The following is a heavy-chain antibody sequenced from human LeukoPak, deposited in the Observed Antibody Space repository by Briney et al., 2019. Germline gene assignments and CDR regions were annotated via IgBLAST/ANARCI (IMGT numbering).Heavy chain of an antibody. J-gene: IGHJ4*02. D-gene: IGHD6-19*01. CDR3: AKDWAVADIMKPY. Sequence: GGSLRLSCAASGFTFSSYAMSWVGQTAGRGLGWVSAISASGGSTYYADSVKGRFTISRDNSKTPLYLQMNSLRAEDAAVYYCAKDWAVADIMKPYWGQGTLVSVSS. CDR1: GFTFSSYA. CDR2: ISASGGST. V-gene: IGHV3-23*01.